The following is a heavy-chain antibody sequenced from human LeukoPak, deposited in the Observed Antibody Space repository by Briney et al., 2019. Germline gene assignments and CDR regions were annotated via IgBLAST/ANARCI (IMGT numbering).Heavy chain of an antibody. CDR1: GLTFSIYS. CDR2: IGSSSNYI. Sequence: GGSLRLSCAASGLTFSIYSMNWVRQAPGKGLEWVSSIGSSSNYIYYADSVKGRFTISRDNAKNSLFLQMNSLRAEDTAVYYCARDGGGYCSTTSCYPPDVWGKGTTVTVSS. D-gene: IGHD2-2*01. J-gene: IGHJ6*04. CDR3: ARDGGGYCSTTSCYPPDV. V-gene: IGHV3-21*01.